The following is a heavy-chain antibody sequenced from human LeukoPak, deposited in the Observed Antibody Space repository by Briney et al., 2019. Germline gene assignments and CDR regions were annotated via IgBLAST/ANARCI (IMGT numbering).Heavy chain of an antibody. CDR2: ISAYNGNT. CDR1: GYTFTSYG. CDR3: ARPETSCYANGPHCYGMDV. D-gene: IGHD2-2*01. Sequence: ASVKVSCKASGYTFTSYGISWVRQAPGQGLEWMGWISAYNGNTNYAQKLQGRVTMTTDTSTSTAYMELRSLRSDDTAVYYCARPETSCYANGPHCYGMDVWGQGTTVTVSS. V-gene: IGHV1-18*01. J-gene: IGHJ6*02.